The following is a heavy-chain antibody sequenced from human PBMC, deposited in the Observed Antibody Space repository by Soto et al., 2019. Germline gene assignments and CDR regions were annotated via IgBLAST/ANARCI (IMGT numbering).Heavy chain of an antibody. J-gene: IGHJ6*02. CDR1: GGTFSSYA. CDR2: IIPIFGTA. CDR3: ASLGYCSSTSCYTGYYYYGMDV. Sequence: SVKVSCKASGGTFSSYAISWVRQAPGQGLEWMGGIIPIFGTANYAQKFQGRVTITADESTSTAYMELSSLRSEDTAVYYCASLGYCSSTSCYTGYYYYGMDVWGQGTTVTVSS. D-gene: IGHD2-2*02. V-gene: IGHV1-69*13.